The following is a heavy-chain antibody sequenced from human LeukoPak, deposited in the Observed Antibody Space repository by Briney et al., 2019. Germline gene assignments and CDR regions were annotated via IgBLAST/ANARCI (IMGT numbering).Heavy chain of an antibody. Sequence: GGSLRLSCAASGFTFSNHGMHWVRQAPGKGLEWVAVMWYDGSNKYYADSVKGRFTFSRDNSKNTLYLQMNSLRVEDTAVYYCARDRGVDYFDYWGQGALVTVSS. CDR3: ARDRGVDYFDY. CDR2: MWYDGSNK. CDR1: GFTFSNHG. J-gene: IGHJ4*02. V-gene: IGHV3-33*01. D-gene: IGHD3-3*01.